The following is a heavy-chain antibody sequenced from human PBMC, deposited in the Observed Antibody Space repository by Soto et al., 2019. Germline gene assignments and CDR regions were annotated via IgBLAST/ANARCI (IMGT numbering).Heavy chain of an antibody. D-gene: IGHD3-16*01. V-gene: IGHV4-59*08. CDR3: ARQWGGDY. CDR2: ASYSGSP. Sequence: QVQLQESGPGLVKPSETLSLTCTVSGGSIGSHYWSWIRQPPGEGLEWIGRASYSGSPNYNPSLKSRVTISIDTSKTQFSLKLTSVTAADTAVYSCARQWGGDYWGQGTLVTVSS. CDR1: GGSIGSHY. J-gene: IGHJ4*02.